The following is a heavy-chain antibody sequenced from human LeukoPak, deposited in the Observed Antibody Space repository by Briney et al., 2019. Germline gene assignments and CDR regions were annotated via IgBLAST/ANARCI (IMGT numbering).Heavy chain of an antibody. J-gene: IGHJ4*02. Sequence: SVKVSCKASGGTFSSYAISWVRQAPGQGLEWMGGIIPIFGTPNYAQKFQGRVTITADESTSTAYMELSSLRSEDTAVYYCARTSHYYDSSGAAADYWGQGTLVTVSS. CDR1: GGTFSSYA. D-gene: IGHD3-22*01. CDR2: IIPIFGTP. V-gene: IGHV1-69*13. CDR3: ARTSHYYDSSGAAADY.